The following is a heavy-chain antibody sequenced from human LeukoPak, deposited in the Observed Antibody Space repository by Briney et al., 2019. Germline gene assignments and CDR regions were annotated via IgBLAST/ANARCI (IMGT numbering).Heavy chain of an antibody. D-gene: IGHD3-22*01. CDR1: GYTFTGYY. Sequence: ASVKVSCKASGYTFTGYYMHWVRQAPGQGLEWMGWINPNSGGTNYAQKFQGRVTMTRDTSISTAYMELSRLRSDDTAVYYCARVFYYDSSGYFAFDIWGQGTMVTVSP. V-gene: IGHV1-2*02. J-gene: IGHJ3*02. CDR2: INPNSGGT. CDR3: ARVFYYDSSGYFAFDI.